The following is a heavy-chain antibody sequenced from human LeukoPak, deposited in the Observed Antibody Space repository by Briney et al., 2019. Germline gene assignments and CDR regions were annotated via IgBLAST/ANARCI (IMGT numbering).Heavy chain of an antibody. J-gene: IGHJ3*02. CDR3: ARDGYYDTSGYYYTSDAFDI. D-gene: IGHD3-22*01. Sequence: GGSLRLSCAASGFTSSSYEMNWVREAPGKGLEWVSYISSSSSYIYYADSVKGRFTISRDNAKNSLYLQMNSLRAEDTAVYYCARDGYYDTSGYYYTSDAFDIWGQGTMVTVSS. CDR1: GFTSSSYE. V-gene: IGHV3-21*05. CDR2: ISSSSSYI.